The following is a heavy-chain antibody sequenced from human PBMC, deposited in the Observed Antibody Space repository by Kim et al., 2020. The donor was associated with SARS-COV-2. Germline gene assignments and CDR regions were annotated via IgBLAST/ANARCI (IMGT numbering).Heavy chain of an antibody. J-gene: IGHJ4*02. CDR3: AALTYYYGSGSTFDY. CDR2: ISGSGHST. Sequence: GGSLRLSCAASGFTFSSYAMSWVRQAPGKGLEWVSVISGSGHSTYYADSVKGRFIISRDNSKNTLFLQMNSLRAEDTAVYYCAALTYYYGSGSTFDYWGQGTLVTVSS. V-gene: IGHV3-23*01. CDR1: GFTFSSYA. D-gene: IGHD3-10*01.